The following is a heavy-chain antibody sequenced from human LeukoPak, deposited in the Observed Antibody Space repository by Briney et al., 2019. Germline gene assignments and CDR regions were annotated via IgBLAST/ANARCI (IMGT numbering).Heavy chain of an antibody. D-gene: IGHD2-2*01. CDR2: IIPILGIA. CDR3: AREGVVPAAAGGWFDP. CDR1: GCTFSSYT. Sequence: GASVKVSCKASGCTFSSYTISWVRQAPGQGLEWMGRIIPILGIANYAQKLQGRVTITADKSTSTAYMELSSLRSEDTAVYYCAREGVVPAAAGGWFDPWGQGTMVTVCS. V-gene: IGHV1-69*04. J-gene: IGHJ5*02.